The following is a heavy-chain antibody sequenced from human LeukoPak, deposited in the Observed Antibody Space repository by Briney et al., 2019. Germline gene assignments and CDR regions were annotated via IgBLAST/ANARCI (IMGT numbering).Heavy chain of an antibody. J-gene: IGHJ4*02. Sequence: GASVKVSCKASGYTFTGYYMHWVRQAPGQGLECMGWINPNSGGTNYAQKFQGRVTMTRDTSISTAYMELSRLRSDDTAVYYCARDSVSMGGYQTLFDYWGQGTLVTVSS. D-gene: IGHD5-12*01. V-gene: IGHV1-2*02. CDR2: INPNSGGT. CDR3: ARDSVSMGGYQTLFDY. CDR1: GYTFTGYY.